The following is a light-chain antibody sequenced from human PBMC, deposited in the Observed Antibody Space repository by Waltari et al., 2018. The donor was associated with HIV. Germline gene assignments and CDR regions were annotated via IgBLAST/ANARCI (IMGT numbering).Light chain of an antibody. Sequence: DIQMTQSPSSLSASVGARVTITCRASQTIGIYLNWYQQKPGKAPNLLSYAASRLQSGVPSRVRGSGSETDFTLTISSLQPEDFATYYCQQSYSTPPTFGGGTKVDIK. CDR1: QTIGIY. V-gene: IGKV1-39*01. CDR2: AAS. CDR3: QQSYSTPPT. J-gene: IGKJ4*01.